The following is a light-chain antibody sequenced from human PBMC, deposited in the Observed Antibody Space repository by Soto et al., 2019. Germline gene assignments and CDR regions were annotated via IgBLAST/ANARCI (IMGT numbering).Light chain of an antibody. CDR1: QSVSSKY. J-gene: IGKJ3*01. CDR3: QQYGRSTFT. CDR2: GAS. V-gene: IGKV3-20*01. Sequence: EIVMTQSPGTPSLSPGETATLSCRASQSVSSKYVAWFHQKPGQAPRLLIYGASSRATGVPDRFSASGSGTDCTLTISRLENEDFAVYYCQQYGRSTFTFGPGTKVDIK.